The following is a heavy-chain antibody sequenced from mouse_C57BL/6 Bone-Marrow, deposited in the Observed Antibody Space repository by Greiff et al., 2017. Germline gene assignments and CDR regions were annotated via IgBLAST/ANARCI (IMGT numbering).Heavy chain of an antibody. J-gene: IGHJ2*01. CDR1: GYSITSGYY. Sequence: EVKLMESGPGLVKPSQSLSLTCSVTGYSITSGYYWNWIRQFPGNKLEWMGYISYDGSNNHNPTLKNRISITRDTSKNQFFLKLNSVTTEDTATYYGARYQANWAFDYWGQGTTLTVSS. D-gene: IGHD4-1*01. V-gene: IGHV3-6*01. CDR3: ARYQANWAFDY. CDR2: ISYDGSN.